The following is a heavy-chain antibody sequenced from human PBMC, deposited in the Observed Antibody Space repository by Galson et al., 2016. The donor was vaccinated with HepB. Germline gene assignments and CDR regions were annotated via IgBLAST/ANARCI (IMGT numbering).Heavy chain of an antibody. D-gene: IGHD3-10*01. CDR3: ARNHFASGGYYFDS. Sequence: TLSLTCTVSGGSIRSGGYYWSWVRQHPGKGLEWIGYIFYVGSAYYHPSLKSRLTISVDTPKNQFSLRLTSVTAADTAVYFCARNHFASGGYYFDSWGQGLLVTVSS. CDR1: GGSIRSGGYY. CDR2: IFYVGSA. V-gene: IGHV4-31*03. J-gene: IGHJ4*02.